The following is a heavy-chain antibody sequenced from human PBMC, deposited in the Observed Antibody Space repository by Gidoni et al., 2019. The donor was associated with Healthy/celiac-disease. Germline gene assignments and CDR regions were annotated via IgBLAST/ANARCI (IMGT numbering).Heavy chain of an antibody. V-gene: IGHV3-30-3*01. CDR2: ISYDGSNK. Sequence: QVQLVESGGGVVQPGRSLRLSCAASGLTFSSYAMHWVRQAPGKGLEWVAVISYDGSNKYYADSVKGRFTISRDNSKNTLYLQMNSLRAEDTAVYYCAREGGVLRYFDWSFYGMDVWGKGTTVTVSS. J-gene: IGHJ6*04. CDR3: AREGGVLRYFDWSFYGMDV. D-gene: IGHD3-9*01. CDR1: GLTFSSYA.